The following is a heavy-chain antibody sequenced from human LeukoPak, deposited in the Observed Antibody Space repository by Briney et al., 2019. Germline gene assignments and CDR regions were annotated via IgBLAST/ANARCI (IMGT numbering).Heavy chain of an antibody. D-gene: IGHD5/OR15-5a*01. V-gene: IGHV4-59*08. Sequence: PSETLSLTCTVSGGSISSYYWSWIRQPPGKGLEWIGYIYYSGDTDYNPSLKSRVTISVDTSKNQFSLKLSSVTAADTAVYYCARHGPLYEYFYYNMAVWGQGTTVTVSS. CDR1: GGSISSYY. CDR2: IYYSGDT. CDR3: ARHGPLYEYFYYNMAV. J-gene: IGHJ6*02.